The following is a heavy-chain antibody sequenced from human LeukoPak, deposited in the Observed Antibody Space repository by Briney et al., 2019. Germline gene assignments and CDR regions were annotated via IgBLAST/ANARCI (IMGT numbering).Heavy chain of an antibody. CDR3: AREPGIAVAAFDY. CDR2: IIPIFGTA. Sequence: GASVKVSCKASGGTFSSYAISWVRQAPGQGLEWMGRIIPIFGTANYAQKFQGRVTITADKSTSTAYMELSSLRSEDTAVYYCAREPGIAVAAFDYWGQGTLVTVSS. V-gene: IGHV1-69*06. D-gene: IGHD6-19*01. CDR1: GGTFSSYA. J-gene: IGHJ4*02.